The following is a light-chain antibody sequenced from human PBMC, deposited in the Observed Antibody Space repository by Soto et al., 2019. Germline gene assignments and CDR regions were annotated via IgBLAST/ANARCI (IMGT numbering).Light chain of an antibody. V-gene: IGKV1-39*01. J-gene: IGKJ1*01. CDR1: QSINRY. Sequence: DIQMTQSPSSLSASVGDRVTLTCRASQSINRYLNWYQQKPGKAPELLIYAASSLRSGVPSRFSGSGSGTDFTLTISSLQPEDFATYYCQQSYSTPRTFGQGTKVDIK. CDR3: QQSYSTPRT. CDR2: AAS.